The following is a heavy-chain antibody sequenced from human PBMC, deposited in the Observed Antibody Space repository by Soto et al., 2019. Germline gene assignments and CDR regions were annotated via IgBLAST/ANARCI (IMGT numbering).Heavy chain of an antibody. J-gene: IGHJ4*02. CDR3: VKNKGGSYQYYFDH. Sequence: XETLSLTCAVSGYSISSTNWWGWIREPPGRRLEWIGDIYYSGSTYYNPSLRSRVTMSIDTSKNHFSLNLTSVTAVDTAVYYCVKNKGGSYQYYFDHWGQGTLVTVSS. CDR1: GYSISSTNW. D-gene: IGHD1-26*01. V-gene: IGHV4-28*01. CDR2: IYYSGST.